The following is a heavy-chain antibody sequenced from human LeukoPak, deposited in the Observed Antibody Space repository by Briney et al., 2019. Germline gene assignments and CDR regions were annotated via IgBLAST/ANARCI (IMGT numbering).Heavy chain of an antibody. V-gene: IGHV3-21*01. CDR1: GFTFSSYS. J-gene: IGHJ4*02. CDR2: ISSSSSYI. CDR3: VRDGVGAPPFDY. D-gene: IGHD1-26*01. Sequence: GGSLRLSCAASGFTFSSYSMNWVRQAPGKGLEWDSSISSSSSYIYYADSVKGRFTISRDNAKNSLYLQMNSLRAEDTAVYYCVRDGVGAPPFDYWGQGVLVTVSS.